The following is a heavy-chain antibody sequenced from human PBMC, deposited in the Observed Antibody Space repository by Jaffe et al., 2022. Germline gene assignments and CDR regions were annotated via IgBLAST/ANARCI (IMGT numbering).Heavy chain of an antibody. D-gene: IGHD3-22*01. Sequence: QVQLQESGPGLVKPSETLSLTCAVSGYSISSGYYWGWIRQPPGKGLEWIASIYHSGTTYYNPSLKSRVTISVDTSKNQFSLKLSSVTAADTAVYYCARDPYYYDSSAYYSLPGAFDIWGQGTMVTVSS. CDR2: IYHSGTT. CDR3: ARDPYYYDSSAYYSLPGAFDI. J-gene: IGHJ3*02. CDR1: GYSISSGYY. V-gene: IGHV4-38-2*02.